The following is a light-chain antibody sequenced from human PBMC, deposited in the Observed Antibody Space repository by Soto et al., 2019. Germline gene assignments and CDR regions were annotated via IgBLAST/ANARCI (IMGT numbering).Light chain of an antibody. CDR2: EVS. CDR3: CSYAVL. V-gene: IGLV2-23*02. Sequence: QSVLTQPASVSGSPGQSITISCTGTSSDVGSYNLVSWYQQHPGKAPKLMIYEVSKRPSGVSSRFSGSKSGNTASLTISGLQAEDEADYYCCSYAVLFGGGTKLTVL. J-gene: IGLJ2*01. CDR1: SSDVGSYNL.